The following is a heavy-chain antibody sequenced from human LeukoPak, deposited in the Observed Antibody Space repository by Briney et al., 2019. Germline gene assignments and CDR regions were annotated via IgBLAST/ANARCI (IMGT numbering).Heavy chain of an antibody. Sequence: GGSLRLSCAASGFTVSSNYMNWVRQAPGKGLEWVSIIYSGGNTYYADSVKARFTISRDNSKNTVYLQVNSLRAEDTAVYYCAREQPPGIYFDYWGQGTPVTVSS. V-gene: IGHV3-53*01. CDR2: IYSGGNT. J-gene: IGHJ4*02. D-gene: IGHD6-13*01. CDR3: AREQPPGIYFDY. CDR1: GFTVSSNY.